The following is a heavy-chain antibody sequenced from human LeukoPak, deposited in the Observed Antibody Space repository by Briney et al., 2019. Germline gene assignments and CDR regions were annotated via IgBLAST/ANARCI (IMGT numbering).Heavy chain of an antibody. V-gene: IGHV1-46*01. CDR3: ARSDSSGYGFGIDY. Sequence: ASVKVSCKASGYTFTSNYIHWVRQAPGQGLEWMGMIYPKDGSTSYAQKFQGRVTITRDTSASTAYMELSSLRSEDTAVYYCARSDSSGYGFGIDYWGQGTLVTVSS. J-gene: IGHJ4*02. CDR1: GYTFTSNY. CDR2: IYPKDGST. D-gene: IGHD3-22*01.